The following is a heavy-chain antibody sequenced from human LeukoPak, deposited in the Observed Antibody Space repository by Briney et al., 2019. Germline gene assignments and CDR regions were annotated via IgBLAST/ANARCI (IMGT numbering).Heavy chain of an antibody. CDR1: GGSISSSSYY. CDR3: ARGHSYSYGQYSDY. Sequence: SETLSLTCTVSGGSISSSSYYWGWIRQPPGKGLEWIGSIYYSGSTYYNPSLKSRVTISVDTSKNQFSLQLSSVTAADTAVYYCARGHSYSYGQYSDYWGRGTLVTVSS. V-gene: IGHV4-39*07. J-gene: IGHJ4*02. D-gene: IGHD5-18*01. CDR2: IYYSGST.